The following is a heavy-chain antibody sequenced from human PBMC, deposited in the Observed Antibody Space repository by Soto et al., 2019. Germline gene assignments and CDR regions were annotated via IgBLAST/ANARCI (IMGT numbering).Heavy chain of an antibody. CDR2: IGPSDSQT. Sequence: GESLKISCKGSGYSFAGYWITWVRQKPGKGLEWMGRIGPSDSQTYYSPSFRGHVTISVTKSITTVFLQWSSLRASDTAMYYCARQIYDSDTGPNFQYYFDSWGQGTPVTVSS. CDR3: ARQIYDSDTGPNFQYYFDS. D-gene: IGHD3-22*01. CDR1: GYSFAGYW. V-gene: IGHV5-10-1*01. J-gene: IGHJ4*02.